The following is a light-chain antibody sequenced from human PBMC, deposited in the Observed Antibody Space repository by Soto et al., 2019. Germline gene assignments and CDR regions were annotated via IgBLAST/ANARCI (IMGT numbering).Light chain of an antibody. V-gene: IGLV2-23*01. CDR3: CSYAGSSYV. Sequence: QSVLTQPASVSGSPGQSITISCTGTSSDVGSYNLVPWYQQHPGKAPKLMIYEGSKRPSGVSNRFSGSKSGNTASLTISGLQAEDEADYYCCSYAGSSYVFGTGTKSPS. CDR1: SSDVGSYNL. CDR2: EGS. J-gene: IGLJ1*01.